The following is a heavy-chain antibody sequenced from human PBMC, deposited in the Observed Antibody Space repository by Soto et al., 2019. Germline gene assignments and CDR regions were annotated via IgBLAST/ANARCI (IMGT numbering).Heavy chain of an antibody. Sequence: SETLSLTCTVSGGSMKSAAYYWNWVRQFPGKGLEWIGSVSYYDVDTSYSPSLESRVTMALDTSKNQFSLRLASVTVAVTVVYYWVGQWAAGEPFDPWGQGALVTVSS. V-gene: IGHV4-30-4*03. CDR3: VGQWAAGEPFDP. CDR1: GGSMKSAAYY. J-gene: IGHJ5*02. CDR2: SYYDVDT. D-gene: IGHD1-26*01.